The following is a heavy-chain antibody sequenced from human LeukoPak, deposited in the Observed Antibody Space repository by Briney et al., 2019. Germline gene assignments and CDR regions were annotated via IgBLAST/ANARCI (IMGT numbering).Heavy chain of an antibody. V-gene: IGHV3-23*01. CDR2: ISGSGGST. Sequence: GGSLRLSCAASGFTFSSYAMSWVRQAPGKGLEWVSAISGSGGSTYYADSVKGRFTISRDNSKNTLYLQMNSLRAEDTAVYYCAKFGIVVVPAGHWFDPWGQGTLVTVSS. D-gene: IGHD2-2*01. CDR1: GFTFSSYA. J-gene: IGHJ5*02. CDR3: AKFGIVVVPAGHWFDP.